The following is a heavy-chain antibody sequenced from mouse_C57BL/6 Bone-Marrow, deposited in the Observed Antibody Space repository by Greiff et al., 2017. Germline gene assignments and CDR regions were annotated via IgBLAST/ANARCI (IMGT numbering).Heavy chain of an antibody. V-gene: IGHV5-17*01. J-gene: IGHJ4*01. CDR1: GFTFSDYG. Sequence: EVKLMESGGGLVKPGGSLKLSCAASGFTFSDYGMHWVRQATEKGLEWVAYISSGSSNIYYADTVKGRFTISRDNAKNTLFLQMTSLMSEDTAMYYCARNDYDYYAMDYWGQGTSVTVSS. CDR3: ARNDYDYYAMDY. CDR2: ISSGSSNI. D-gene: IGHD2-4*01.